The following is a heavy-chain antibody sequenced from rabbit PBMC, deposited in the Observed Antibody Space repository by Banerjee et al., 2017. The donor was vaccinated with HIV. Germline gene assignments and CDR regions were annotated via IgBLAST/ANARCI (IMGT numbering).Heavy chain of an antibody. D-gene: IGHD1-1*01. CDR1: GFSFSSSDY. Sequence: QSLEESGGDLVKPGASLTLTCTASGFSFSSSDYMCWVRQAPGKGPEYIACIYNGDGTTYYASWVNGRFTVSKTSSTTVTLQMTSLTGADTATYFCARDLAAWNSGSYAFNLWGPGTLSPS. J-gene: IGHJ4*01. CDR3: ARDLAAWNSGSYAFNL. V-gene: IGHV1S40*01. CDR2: IYNGDGTT.